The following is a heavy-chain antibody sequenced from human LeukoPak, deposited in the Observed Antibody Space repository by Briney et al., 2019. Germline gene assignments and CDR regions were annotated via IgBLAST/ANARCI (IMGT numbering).Heavy chain of an antibody. CDR2: SSSSSSYI. J-gene: IGHJ6*03. Sequence: GGSLRLSCAASGFTFSSYSMNWVRQAPGKGLEWVSSSSSSSSYIYYADSVKGRFTISRDNAKNSLYLQMNSLRAEDTAVYYCARRGYIVVVPAASYYYYYMDVWGKGTTVTVSS. CDR3: ARRGYIVVVPAASYYYYYMDV. CDR1: GFTFSSYS. D-gene: IGHD2-2*01. V-gene: IGHV3-21*01.